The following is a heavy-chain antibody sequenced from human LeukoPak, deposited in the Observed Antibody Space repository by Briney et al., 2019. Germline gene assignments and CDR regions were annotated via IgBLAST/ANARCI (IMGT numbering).Heavy chain of an antibody. CDR1: GFTFSSYA. CDR3: ARDPDPLTMVRGVIHFDY. D-gene: IGHD3-10*01. CDR2: INTSGGFT. Sequence: GGSLRLSCAASGFTFSSYAMSWVRQAPGKGLEWVSTINTSGGFTYYADSVKGRFTISRDNAKNSLYLQMNSLRDEDTAVYYCARDPDPLTMVRGVIHFDYWGQGTLVTVSS. J-gene: IGHJ4*02. V-gene: IGHV3-23*01.